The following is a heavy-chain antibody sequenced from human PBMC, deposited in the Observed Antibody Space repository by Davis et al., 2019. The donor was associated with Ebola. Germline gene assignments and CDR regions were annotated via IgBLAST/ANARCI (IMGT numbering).Heavy chain of an antibody. CDR2: ITSSSSDT. CDR1: GFTFSTFG. D-gene: IGHD1-14*01. CDR3: AKAGNGNQPFFDY. V-gene: IGHV3-48*01. J-gene: IGHJ4*02. Sequence: GESLKISCDASGFTFSTFGMNWVRQAPGRGLEWVSYITSSSSDTYYADSVRGRFTISRDNDKNSLYLQMNSLRVEDTAIYYCAKAGNGNQPFFDYWGQGTLVTVSS.